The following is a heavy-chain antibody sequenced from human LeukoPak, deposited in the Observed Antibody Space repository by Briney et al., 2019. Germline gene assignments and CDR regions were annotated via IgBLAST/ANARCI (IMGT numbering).Heavy chain of an antibody. Sequence: SETLSLTCAVYGGSFSGYYWSWIRQPPGKGLEWIEEINHSGSTNYNPSLKSRVTISVDTSKNQFSLKLSSVTAADTAVYYCARSRRYSGYDSARYYYYYGMDVWGQGTAVTVSS. CDR3: ARSRRYSGYDSARYYYYYGMDV. D-gene: IGHD5-12*01. J-gene: IGHJ6*02. V-gene: IGHV4-34*01. CDR1: GGSFSGYY. CDR2: INHSGST.